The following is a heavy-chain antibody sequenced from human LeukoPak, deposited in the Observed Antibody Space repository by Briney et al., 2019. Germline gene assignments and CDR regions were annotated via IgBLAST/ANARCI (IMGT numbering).Heavy chain of an antibody. V-gene: IGHV4-34*01. CDR1: GGSFGGYY. J-gene: IGHJ6*02. CDR2: INHSGST. Sequence: SETLSLTCAVYGGSFGGYYWSWIRQPPGKGLEWIGEINHSGSTNYNPSLKSRVTISVDKSKNQFSLKLSSVTAADTAVYYCARSRTWGGSYGMDVWGQGTTVTVSS. D-gene: IGHD1-26*01. CDR3: ARSRTWGGSYGMDV.